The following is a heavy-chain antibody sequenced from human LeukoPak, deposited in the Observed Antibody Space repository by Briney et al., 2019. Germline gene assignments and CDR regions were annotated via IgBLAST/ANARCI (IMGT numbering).Heavy chain of an antibody. CDR1: GVTVNSNY. V-gene: IGHV3-53*01. CDR2: IFSGGTT. CDR3: HIQAY. J-gene: IGHJ1*01. D-gene: IGHD2-21*01. Sequence: GGSLRLSCTASGVTVNSNYRSWVRQAPGKGLDWVAVIFSGGTTYYADSVKGRFTISRDNSKNTLYLQMNSLRVDDTALYYCHIQAYWGQRSLVTVSS.